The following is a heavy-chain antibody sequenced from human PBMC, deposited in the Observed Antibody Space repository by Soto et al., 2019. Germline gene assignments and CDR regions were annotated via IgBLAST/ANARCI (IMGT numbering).Heavy chain of an antibody. CDR3: ARADSVLVAKGGDL. CDR2: IYHNGRA. CDR1: GASIKSDTW. D-gene: IGHD2-8*02. V-gene: IGHV4-4*02. Sequence: SESLSLTCDVSGASIKSDTWWAWVRQSPGKGLEWIGEIYHNGRAFDNPSLKGRVTISIDKSNNQFSLNLTSVTAADTAVYYGARADSVLVAKGGDLWGQGTLVTVS. J-gene: IGHJ4*02.